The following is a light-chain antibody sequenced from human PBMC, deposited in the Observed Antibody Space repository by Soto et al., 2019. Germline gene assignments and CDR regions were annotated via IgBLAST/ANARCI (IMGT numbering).Light chain of an antibody. Sequence: EIVLTHSPGTLSLSPWETAALSRSASQTVNSDYLAWFQQRPGQAPRLLIFATSRRATDIPDRFSGSGSGTDFTLSIRRLEPEDFAVYYCHQFGYSPRTFGQGTKVDIK. CDR1: QTVNSDY. CDR2: ATS. CDR3: HQFGYSPRT. J-gene: IGKJ1*01. V-gene: IGKV3-20*01.